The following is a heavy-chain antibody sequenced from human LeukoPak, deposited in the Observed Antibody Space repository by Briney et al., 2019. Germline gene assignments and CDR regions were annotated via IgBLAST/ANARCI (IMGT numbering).Heavy chain of an antibody. CDR1: GFTSSGYW. CDR2: INTDGSST. V-gene: IGHV3-74*01. Sequence: PGGSLRLSCVASGFTSSGYWMHWVRQAPGKGLVWVSHINTDGSSTTYADSVKGRFTISRDNTKNTLYLQMNSLSADDTALYYCARVCRYCSGTSCYALDYWGQGTLVTVSS. J-gene: IGHJ4*02. D-gene: IGHD2-2*01. CDR3: ARVCRYCSGTSCYALDY.